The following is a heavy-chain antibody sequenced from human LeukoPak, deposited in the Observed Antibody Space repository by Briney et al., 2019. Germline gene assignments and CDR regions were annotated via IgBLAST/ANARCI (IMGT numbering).Heavy chain of an antibody. CDR3: ARGGSSSWYNWFDP. Sequence: EASVTVSCTASGYTFTGYYMHWVRQAPGQGLEWMGRINPNSGGTNYAQKVQDRVTMTRDTSISTAYMELSRLRSDDTAVYYCARGGSSSWYNWFDPWGQGTLVTVSS. CDR1: GYTFTGYY. J-gene: IGHJ5*02. D-gene: IGHD6-13*01. CDR2: INPNSGGT. V-gene: IGHV1-2*06.